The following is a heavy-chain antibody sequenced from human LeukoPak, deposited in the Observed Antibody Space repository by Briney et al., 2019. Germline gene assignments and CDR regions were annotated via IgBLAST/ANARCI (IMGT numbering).Heavy chain of an antibody. CDR2: IYYSGRT. J-gene: IGHJ3*02. Sequence: NPSETLSLTCTVSGGSISSSSYYWGWIRQPPGKGLEWIGSIYYSGRTYYNPSLKSRVTISVDTSKNQFSLKLSSVTAADTAVYYCARHSVVTQVVAGSGDAFDIWGQGTMVTVSS. CDR1: GGSISSSSYY. V-gene: IGHV4-39*01. CDR3: ARHSVVTQVVAGSGDAFDI. D-gene: IGHD4-23*01.